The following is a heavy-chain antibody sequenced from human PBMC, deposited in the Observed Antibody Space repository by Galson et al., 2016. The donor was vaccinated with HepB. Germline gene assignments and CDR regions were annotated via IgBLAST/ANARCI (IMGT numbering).Heavy chain of an antibody. CDR3: AREKLGSGDFDY. J-gene: IGHJ4*02. Sequence: TLSLTCAVSGASISSSYWWGWVRQPPGKGLEWIGEIYHSGSTNYNPSLKSRVTISVDKFKNQFSLKLTSVTAADTAVYYCAREKLGSGDFDYWGQGTLVTVSS. CDR1: GASISSSYW. D-gene: IGHD3-10*01. V-gene: IGHV4-4*02. CDR2: IYHSGST.